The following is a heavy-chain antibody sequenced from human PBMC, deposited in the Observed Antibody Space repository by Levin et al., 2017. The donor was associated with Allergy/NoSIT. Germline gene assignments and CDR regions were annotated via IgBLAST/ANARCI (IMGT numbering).Heavy chain of an antibody. CDR1: GYKFSDYW. V-gene: IGHV5-51*01. CDR3: ARHDGSGHYSAFDY. J-gene: IGHJ4*02. Sequence: KVSCKGSGYKFSDYWIAWVRQMPGKGLEWMGIIYPGDSDIRYSPSFQGQVTISVDKSISTAYLQWSSLTAPDTAMYHCARHDGSGHYSAFDYWGQGTLVTVSS. D-gene: IGHD3-22*01. CDR2: IYPGDSDI.